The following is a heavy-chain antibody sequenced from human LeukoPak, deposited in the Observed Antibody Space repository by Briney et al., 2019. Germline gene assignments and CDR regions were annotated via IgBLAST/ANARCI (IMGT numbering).Heavy chain of an antibody. Sequence: GASVKVSCKASGYTFTSYGISWVRQAPGQGLEWMGWISAYNGNTNYAQKLQGRVTMTTDTSTSTAYMELRSLRSDDTAVYYCARDMIVVVTSQRNAPPLFDYGGQGTLVTVSS. D-gene: IGHD3-22*01. CDR1: GYTFTSYG. CDR3: ARDMIVVVTSQRNAPPLFDY. J-gene: IGHJ4*02. V-gene: IGHV1-18*01. CDR2: ISAYNGNT.